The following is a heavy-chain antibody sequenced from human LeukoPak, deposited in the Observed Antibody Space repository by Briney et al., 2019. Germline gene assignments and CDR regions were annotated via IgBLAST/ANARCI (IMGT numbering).Heavy chain of an antibody. D-gene: IGHD1-1*01. Sequence: SETLSLTCAVYGGSFSSYYWSWIRQPPGKGLEWIGYIYYSGTTNYNPSLKSRVTISVDTSKNQFSLKLSSVTAADTAVYYCARVSWFPGTSYYYMDVWGKGTTVTVSS. CDR1: GGSFSSYY. J-gene: IGHJ6*03. V-gene: IGHV4-59*01. CDR2: IYYSGTT. CDR3: ARVSWFPGTSYYYMDV.